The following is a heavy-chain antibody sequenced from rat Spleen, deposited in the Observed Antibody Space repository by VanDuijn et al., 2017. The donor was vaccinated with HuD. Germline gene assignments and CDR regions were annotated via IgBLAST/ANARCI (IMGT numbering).Heavy chain of an antibody. J-gene: IGHJ3*01. CDR2: IIYDGSST. CDR1: GFTFSDYA. D-gene: IGHD5-1*01. V-gene: IGHV5-17*01. Sequence: EVQLVESGGGLVQPGRSLKFSCAASGFTFSDYAMAWVRQAPKKGLEWVATIIYDGSSTYYRDSVKGRFTISRDNAKSTLYLQMDSLRSEDTATYYCARQGGSYWFAYWGQGTLVTVSS. CDR3: ARQGGSYWFAY.